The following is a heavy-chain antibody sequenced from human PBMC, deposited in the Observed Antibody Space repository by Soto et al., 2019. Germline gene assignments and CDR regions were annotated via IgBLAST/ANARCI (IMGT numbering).Heavy chain of an antibody. Sequence: GGSLRLSCAASGFTFSSYWMHWVRQAPGKGLVWVSHINADGSSTSCADSVKGRFTISRDNAKNTLYLQMNSLRAEDTAVYYCAKALLFYDSSGYYVSAPDYWGQGTLVTVSS. V-gene: IGHV3-74*01. D-gene: IGHD3-22*01. CDR2: INADGSST. CDR1: GFTFSSYW. CDR3: AKALLFYDSSGYYVSAPDY. J-gene: IGHJ4*02.